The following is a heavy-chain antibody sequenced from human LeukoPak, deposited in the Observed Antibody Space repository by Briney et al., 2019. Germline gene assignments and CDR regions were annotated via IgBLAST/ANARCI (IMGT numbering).Heavy chain of an antibody. J-gene: IGHJ4*02. V-gene: IGHV4-4*07. CDR2: IYTTGNT. CDR1: SGSINSYF. D-gene: IGHD3-16*01. CDR3: ARHGYTASHYFLDY. Sequence: SETLSLTCTVSSGSINSYFWGWVRQPAGRGLEWIGRIYTTGNTHYNPSLKSRLTMSIDTSKRQFSLSLRSVTAADTAIYYCARHGYTASHYFLDYWSQGTLVTVSS.